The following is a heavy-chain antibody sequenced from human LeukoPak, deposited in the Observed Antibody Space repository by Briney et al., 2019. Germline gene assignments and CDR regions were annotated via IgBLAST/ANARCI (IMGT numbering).Heavy chain of an antibody. CDR3: TRDSSYGDYSTAFDY. D-gene: IGHD4-17*01. V-gene: IGHV3-23*01. J-gene: IGHJ4*02. CDR2: SGSTT. CDR1: GFIFSNYA. Sequence: GGSLRVSCAASGFIFSNYAMTWVRQAPGKGLEWVSSSGSTTDYSDSVKARFTISRGNSKNTLYLQMNSLRADDAAVYYCTRDSSYGDYSTAFDYWGQGALVTVCS.